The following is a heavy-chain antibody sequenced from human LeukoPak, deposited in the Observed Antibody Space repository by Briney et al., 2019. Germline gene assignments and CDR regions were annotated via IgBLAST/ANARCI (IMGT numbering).Heavy chain of an antibody. D-gene: IGHD3-22*01. J-gene: IGHJ5*02. Sequence: KPSETLSLTCTVSGGSISSSSYYWGWIRQPPGKGLEWIGSIYYSGSTYYNPSLKSRVTISVDTSKNQFSLKLSSVTAADTAVYYCARGEIGRFDPWGQGTLVTVSS. CDR1: GGSISSSSYY. CDR2: IYYSGST. V-gene: IGHV4-39*01. CDR3: ARGEIGRFDP.